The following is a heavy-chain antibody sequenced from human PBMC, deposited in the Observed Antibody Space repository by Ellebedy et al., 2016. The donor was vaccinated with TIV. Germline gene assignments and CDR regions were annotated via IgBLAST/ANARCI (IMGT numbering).Heavy chain of an antibody. CDR2: ISYDGSDK. J-gene: IGHJ4*02. Sequence: GGSLRLXXAASGFSFSSYPMHWARQAPGKGLEWVAVISYDGSDKYYADSVKGRFTISRERSKNTVYLQINILRAEDTAVYYCARVGGSGYFDYWGQGTLVTVSS. CDR3: ARVGGSGYFDY. CDR1: GFSFSSYP. D-gene: IGHD3-10*01. V-gene: IGHV3-30*04.